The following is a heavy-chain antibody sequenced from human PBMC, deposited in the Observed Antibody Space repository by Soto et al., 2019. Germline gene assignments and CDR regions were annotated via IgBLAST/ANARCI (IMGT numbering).Heavy chain of an antibody. D-gene: IGHD2-21*02. CDR3: ARGGAYCGCDCSPHYLDY. J-gene: IGHJ4*01. Sequence: QVQLQESGPGLVKPSDTLSLTCTVSGVSVSSGSYSWSWILQPPGKGLEWIGYIYYNGRTNYNPSLKSRVTLSADTSKNHFSLKLNSVTAADTAVYSLARGGAYCGCDCSPHYLDYWGHGTLVTVSS. V-gene: IGHV4-61*03. CDR2: IYYNGRT. CDR1: GVSVSSGSYS.